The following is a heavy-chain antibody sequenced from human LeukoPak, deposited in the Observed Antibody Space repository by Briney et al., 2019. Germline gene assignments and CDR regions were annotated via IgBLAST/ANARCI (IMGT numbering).Heavy chain of an antibody. CDR1: GGTFSSYT. CDR2: IIPILGIA. D-gene: IGHD6-19*01. J-gene: IGHJ5*02. CDR3: ARDYRSGRSNWFDP. V-gene: IGHV1-69*04. Sequence: GASVKVSCKASGGTFSSYTISWVRQAPGQGLEWMGRIIPILGIANYAQKFQGRVMITADKSTSTAYMELSSLRSEDTAVYYCARDYRSGRSNWFDPWGQGALVTVSS.